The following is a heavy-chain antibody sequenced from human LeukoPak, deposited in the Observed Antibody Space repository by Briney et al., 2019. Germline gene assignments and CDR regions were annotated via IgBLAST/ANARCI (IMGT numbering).Heavy chain of an antibody. J-gene: IGHJ6*03. CDR3: AKRGGTYSYYYYMDV. D-gene: IGHD1-26*01. CDR1: GFTFSDYY. Sequence: KPGGSLRLSCAASGFTFSDYYMSWIRQAPGKGLEWVSYISSSGSTIYYADSVKGRFTISRDTSKNTLFLQMSSLRAEDTAVYYCAKRGGTYSYYYYMDVWGKGTTVTVSS. CDR2: ISSSGSTI. V-gene: IGHV3-11*04.